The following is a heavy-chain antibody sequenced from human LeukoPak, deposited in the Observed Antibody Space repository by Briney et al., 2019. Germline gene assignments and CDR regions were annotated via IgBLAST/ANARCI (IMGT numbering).Heavy chain of an antibody. CDR3: ARVSGGSSDYYYYGMDV. J-gene: IGHJ6*02. D-gene: IGHD2-15*01. V-gene: IGHV1-8*01. Sequence: ASVKVSCKTSGYTFTSYDINWVRQATGQGLEWMGWMNPNNGNTDYAQKFQGRVTLTKNTSISTAYMELSSLRSEDTAVYYCARVSGGSSDYYYYGMDVWGQGTTVTVSS. CDR2: MNPNNGNT. CDR1: GYTFTSYD.